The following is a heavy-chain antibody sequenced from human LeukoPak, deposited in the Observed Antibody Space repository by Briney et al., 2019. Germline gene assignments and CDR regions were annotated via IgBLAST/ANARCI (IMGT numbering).Heavy chain of an antibody. CDR1: GFTFSSYA. D-gene: IGHD3-22*01. V-gene: IGHV3-23*01. J-gene: IGHJ6*02. CDR2: ISGSGGST. CDR3: AKDLYYYDSSGYLDYYYYGMDV. Sequence: GGSLRLSCAASGFTFSSYAMSWVRQAPGKGLERVSAISGSGGSTYYADSVKGRFTISRDNSKNALYLQMNSLRAEDTAVYYCAKDLYYYDSSGYLDYYYYGMDVWGQGTTVTVSS.